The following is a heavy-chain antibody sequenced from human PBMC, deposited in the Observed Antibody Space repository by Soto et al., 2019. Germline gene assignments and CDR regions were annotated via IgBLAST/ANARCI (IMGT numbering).Heavy chain of an antibody. Sequence: EVQLLESGGGLVQPGGSLRLSCAASGFPFSTSAMNWVRQAPGKGLEWVSIISGTSDAAYYAESVKCRLTSSRDNSRNTLYLQMNSLRAEDTAVYYCGKYSGSYPVYNGINVWGQGTTVTVSS. D-gene: IGHD1-26*01. CDR3: GKYSGSYPVYNGINV. V-gene: IGHV3-23*01. CDR2: ISGTSDAA. CDR1: GFPFSTSA. J-gene: IGHJ6*02.